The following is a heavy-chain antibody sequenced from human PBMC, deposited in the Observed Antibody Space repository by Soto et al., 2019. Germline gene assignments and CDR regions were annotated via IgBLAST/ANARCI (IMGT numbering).Heavy chain of an antibody. D-gene: IGHD3-22*01. Sequence: SETLSLTCAVSGGSISGYYWSWIRQTPGKGLEWIGYFYSSGSPHHNPSLKSRVTISVDTSKNEVSLKLSSVTAADTAVYYCARLGAYYQALDSWGQGTLVTVSS. CDR3: ARLGAYYQALDS. CDR2: FYSSGSP. V-gene: IGHV4-59*08. J-gene: IGHJ4*02. CDR1: GGSISGYY.